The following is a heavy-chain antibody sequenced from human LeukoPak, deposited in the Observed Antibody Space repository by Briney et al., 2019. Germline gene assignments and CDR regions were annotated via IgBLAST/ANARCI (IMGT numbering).Heavy chain of an antibody. V-gene: IGHV4-38-2*02. Sequence: SETLSLTCTVSGGSISSYYLSWIRQPPGKGLEWIGSIYHSGSTYYNPSLKSRVTISVDTSKDQFSLKLSSVTAADTAVYYCARGLVGATKTDAFDIWGQGTMVTVSS. CDR2: IYHSGST. CDR3: ARGLVGATKTDAFDI. D-gene: IGHD1-26*01. CDR1: GGSISSYY. J-gene: IGHJ3*02.